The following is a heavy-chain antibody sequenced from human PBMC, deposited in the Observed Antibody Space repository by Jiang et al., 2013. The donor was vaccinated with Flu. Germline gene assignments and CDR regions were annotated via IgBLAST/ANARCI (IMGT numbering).Heavy chain of an antibody. D-gene: IGHD3-3*01. V-gene: IGHV3-64*01. CDR3: ARGLSGYYWYYYYGMDV. J-gene: IGHJ6*04. Sequence: SCAASGFTFSSYAMHWVRQAPGKGLEYVSGISSNGGSTYYGNSVKGRFTISRDNSKNTLYLQMGSLRADDMAVYYCARGLSGYYWYYYYGMDVWGKGTTVTVSS. CDR2: ISSNGGST. CDR1: GFTFSSYA.